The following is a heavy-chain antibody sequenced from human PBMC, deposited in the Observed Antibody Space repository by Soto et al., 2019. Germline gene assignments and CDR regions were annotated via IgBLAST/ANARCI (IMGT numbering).Heavy chain of an antibody. CDR2: ISGSGTTI. J-gene: IGHJ4*02. D-gene: IGHD3-10*01. V-gene: IGHV3-23*01. CDR3: ASDPYYYASGY. Sequence: EVQLLESGGGLVQPGGSLRLSCAASGFTFSSYAMSWVRQAPGKGLEWVSAISGSGTTIYYADSVKGRFTVSRNNAKNSLHLQLNSLRAEDTAVYYCASDPYYYASGYWGQGTLVTVSS. CDR1: GFTFSSYA.